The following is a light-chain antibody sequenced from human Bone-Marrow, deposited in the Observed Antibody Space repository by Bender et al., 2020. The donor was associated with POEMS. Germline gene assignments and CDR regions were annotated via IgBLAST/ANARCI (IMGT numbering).Light chain of an antibody. Sequence: QSVLTPPPSVSEAPGQRVTISCTGSISNIGAGYNVHWFQQLPGAAPKLLIFDNNNRPSGVPDRFSGSKSGTSASLAISGLRSEDEADYYCATWDDTLSGRVFGGGTKLAVL. CDR1: ISNIGAGYN. J-gene: IGLJ3*02. V-gene: IGLV1-40*01. CDR2: DNN. CDR3: ATWDDTLSGRV.